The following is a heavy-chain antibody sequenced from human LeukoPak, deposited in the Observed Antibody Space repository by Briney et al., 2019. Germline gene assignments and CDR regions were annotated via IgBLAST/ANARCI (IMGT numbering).Heavy chain of an antibody. CDR1: GFTFSSYA. CDR2: ISSSGSTI. CDR3: ARNMGEKHYYYYGMDV. V-gene: IGHV3-11*01. J-gene: IGHJ6*02. Sequence: GGSLRLSCAASGFTFSSYAMSWIRQAPGKGLEWVSYISSSGSTIYYADSVKGRFTISRDNAKNSLYLQMNSLRAEDTAVYYCARNMGEKHYYYYGMDVWGQGTTVTVSS. D-gene: IGHD3-16*01.